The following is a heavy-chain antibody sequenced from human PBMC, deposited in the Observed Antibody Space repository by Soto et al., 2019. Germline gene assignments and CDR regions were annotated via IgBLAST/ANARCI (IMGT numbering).Heavy chain of an antibody. CDR3: VRTFEADGPGYGMDV. D-gene: IGHD6-13*01. CDR1: GYSFTSYW. CDR2: IDPSDSYT. V-gene: IGHV5-10-1*01. Sequence: GESLKISCKGSGYSFTSYWISWVRQMPGKGLEWMGRIDPSDSYTNYSPSFQGHVTISADKSISTAYLQWSSLKASDTAMYYCVRTFEADGPGYGMDVWGQGTTVTVSS. J-gene: IGHJ6*02.